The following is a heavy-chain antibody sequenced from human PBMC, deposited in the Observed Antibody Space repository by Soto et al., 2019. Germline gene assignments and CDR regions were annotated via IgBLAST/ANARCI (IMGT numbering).Heavy chain of an antibody. V-gene: IGHV4-59*01. CDR2: IYDRGST. CDR1: GGSITSYH. J-gene: IGHJ6*02. Sequence: LETLSLTCTVSGGSITSYHCTWSGHSPWKGREWIGYIYDRGSTHYNPSLRSRVTVSADTSKNQFSLTLSSVTAADTAVYYCARGGVVAHYDIVTGYWMANTYYYTMDVWGQGTTVTVSS. CDR3: ARGGVVAHYDIVTGYWMANTYYYTMDV. D-gene: IGHD3-9*01.